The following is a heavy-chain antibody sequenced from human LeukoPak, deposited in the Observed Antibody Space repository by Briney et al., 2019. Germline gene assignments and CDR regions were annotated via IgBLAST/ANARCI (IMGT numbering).Heavy chain of an antibody. V-gene: IGHV1-69*13. CDR3: AREVVIANWFDP. CDR1: GGTFSSYA. D-gene: IGHD2-21*01. J-gene: IGHJ5*02. Sequence: SLKVSCKASGGTFSSYAISWVRQAPGQGLEWMGGIIPIFGTANYAQKFQGRVTITADESTSTAYMELSSLRSEDTAVYYCAREVVIANWFDPWGQGTLVTVSS. CDR2: IIPIFGTA.